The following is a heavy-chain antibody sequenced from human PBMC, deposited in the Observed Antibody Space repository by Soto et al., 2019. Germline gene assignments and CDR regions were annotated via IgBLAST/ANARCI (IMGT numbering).Heavy chain of an antibody. CDR2: IIPIFGTA. V-gene: IGHV1-69*13. D-gene: IGHD1-26*01. J-gene: IGHJ4*02. CDR3: ARDGGRHSGGIDY. CDR1: GGTFSSYP. Sequence: AVKVSCKASGGTFSSYPINWVRQAPGQGLEWMGEIIPIFGTANYAQKFQGRVTITADESTSTAYMELSSLRSEDTAVYYCARDGGRHSGGIDYWGQGTLVTVSS.